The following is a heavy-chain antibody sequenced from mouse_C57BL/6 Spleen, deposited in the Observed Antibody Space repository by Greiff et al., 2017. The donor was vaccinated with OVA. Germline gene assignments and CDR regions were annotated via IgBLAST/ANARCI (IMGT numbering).Heavy chain of an antibody. Sequence: VQLKESGPELVKPGASVKISCKASGYSFTGYYMNWVKQSPEKSLEWIGEINPSTGGTTYNQKFKAKATLTVDKSSSTAYMQLKSLTSEDSAVYYCARSLAMDYWGQGTSVTVSS. CDR2: INPSTGGT. V-gene: IGHV1-42*01. CDR3: ARSLAMDY. J-gene: IGHJ4*01. CDR1: GYSFTGYY.